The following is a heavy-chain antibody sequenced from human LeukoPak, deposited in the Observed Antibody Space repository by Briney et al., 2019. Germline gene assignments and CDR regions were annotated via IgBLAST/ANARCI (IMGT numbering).Heavy chain of an antibody. CDR1: GFTFSNYW. CDR2: IKQDGSMT. J-gene: IGHJ4*02. CDR3: ARDESGGYYVC. V-gene: IGHV3-7*01. D-gene: IGHD3-10*02. Sequence: PGGSLSLSCAVSGFTFSNYWMSWVRQAPGRGLEWVANIKQDGSMTQYADSVRGRFTISRDNAKSPVYLQMSSLKAEDSAIYYCARDESGGYYVCWGQGTLVTVSS.